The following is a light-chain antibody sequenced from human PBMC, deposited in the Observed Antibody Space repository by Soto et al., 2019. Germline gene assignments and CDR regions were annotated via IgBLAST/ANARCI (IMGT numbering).Light chain of an antibody. CDR3: SSYTTSNTRQIV. J-gene: IGLJ1*01. Sequence: QSALTQPASVSGSPGQSITISRTGTSSDVGGYNYVSWYQHHPGKAPKLIIYDVSNRPSGVSIRFSGSKSDNTASLTISGLQPEDEADYHCSSYTTSNTRQIVFGTGTKVTVL. CDR1: SSDVGGYNY. CDR2: DVS. V-gene: IGLV2-14*03.